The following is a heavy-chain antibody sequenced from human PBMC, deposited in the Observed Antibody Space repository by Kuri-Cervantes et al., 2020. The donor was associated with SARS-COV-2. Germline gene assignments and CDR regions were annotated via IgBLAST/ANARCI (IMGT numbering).Heavy chain of an antibody. D-gene: IGHD2-15*01. CDR3: ARENPYCSGGSCYSGAFDI. Sequence: GESLKISCAASGFTFSSYGMHWVRQAPGKGLEWVAVIGYDGSNKYYADSVKGRFTISRDNSKNTLYLQMNSLRAEDTAVYYCARENPYCSGGSCYSGAFDIWGQGTMVTVSS. V-gene: IGHV3-33*01. J-gene: IGHJ3*02. CDR1: GFTFSSYG. CDR2: IGYDGSNK.